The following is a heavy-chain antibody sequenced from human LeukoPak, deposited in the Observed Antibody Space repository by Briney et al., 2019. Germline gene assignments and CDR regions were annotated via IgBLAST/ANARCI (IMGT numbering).Heavy chain of an antibody. CDR1: GGSISSRNW. D-gene: IGHD6-19*01. Sequence: PSETLSLTCAVSGGSISSRNWWSRVRQPPGKGLEWIGEIYHSGSTNYNPSLKSRVTISVDKSKNQFSLKLSSVTAADTAVYYCARVQQWLVLGWFDPWGQGTLVTVSS. V-gene: IGHV4-4*02. CDR2: IYHSGST. J-gene: IGHJ5*02. CDR3: ARVQQWLVLGWFDP.